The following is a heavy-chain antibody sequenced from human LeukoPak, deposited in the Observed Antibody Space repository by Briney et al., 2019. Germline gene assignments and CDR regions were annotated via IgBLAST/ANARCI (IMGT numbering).Heavy chain of an antibody. D-gene: IGHD2-15*01. J-gene: IGHJ5*02. Sequence: ASVKVSCKASGYTFTSYAMNWVRQAPGQGLEWMGWINTNTGNPTYAQGFTGRFVFSLDTSVSTAYLQISSLKAEDTAVYYCARGQVGYCSGGSCYPYNWFDPWGQGTLVTVSS. CDR2: INTNTGNP. CDR3: ARGQVGYCSGGSCYPYNWFDP. CDR1: GYTFTSYA. V-gene: IGHV7-4-1*02.